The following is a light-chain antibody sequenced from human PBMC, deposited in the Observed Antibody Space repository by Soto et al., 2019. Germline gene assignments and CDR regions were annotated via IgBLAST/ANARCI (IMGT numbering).Light chain of an antibody. CDR1: QDIGNF. CDR3: QQLKTYPQVT. Sequence: PLTQSPSFLSASVGGRVTITCRASQDIGNFLAWYQQQPGKAPKLLMYAASTLQSGVPSRFSGSGSGTEFTLTITNLAPEDCATYYCQQLKTYPQVTFGGGTKVESK. J-gene: IGKJ4*01. CDR2: AAS. V-gene: IGKV1-9*01.